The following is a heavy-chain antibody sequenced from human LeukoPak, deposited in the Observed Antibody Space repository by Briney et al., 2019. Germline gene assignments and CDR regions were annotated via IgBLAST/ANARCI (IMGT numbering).Heavy chain of an antibody. CDR3: AKELVRGSETSFDY. Sequence: GRSLRLSCAASGFTFDDYAMHWVRQAPGKGLEWVSGISWNSGSIGYADSVKGRFTISRDNAKNSLYLQMNSLRAEDTAVYYCAKELVRGSETSFDYWGQGTLVTVSS. V-gene: IGHV3-9*01. J-gene: IGHJ4*02. CDR2: ISWNSGSI. D-gene: IGHD3-10*01. CDR1: GFTFDDYA.